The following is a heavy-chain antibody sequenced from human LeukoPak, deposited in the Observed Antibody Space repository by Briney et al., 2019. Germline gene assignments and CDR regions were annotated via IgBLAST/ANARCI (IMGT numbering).Heavy chain of an antibody. J-gene: IGHJ4*02. CDR1: GYSFTSYW. CDR2: INPRVHAT. V-gene: IGHV5-51*01. Sequence: GESMKLSCKGSGYSFTSYWIGSVSQMPETGLKCLGIINPRVHATSYGSSFQGQGSISADKAISAAYLQWSSLKASDTAMYYCSRLPRGQLGHHFDYWGQGTLVTVSS. CDR3: SRLPRGQLGHHFDY. D-gene: IGHD6-6*01.